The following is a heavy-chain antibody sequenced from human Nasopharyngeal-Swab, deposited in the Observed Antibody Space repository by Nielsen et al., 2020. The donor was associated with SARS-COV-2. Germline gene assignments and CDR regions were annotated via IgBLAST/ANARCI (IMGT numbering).Heavy chain of an antibody. V-gene: IGHV4-31*03. J-gene: IGHJ3*02. CDR2: IYYSVST. CDR1: GASFRTGGYS. D-gene: IGHD3-22*01. Sequence: SDPLSSPFTVLGASFRTGGYSWCWIRQHPGKGLEWIWYIYYSVSTYYNPSLKSRVTISVDTSKNQFSLKLSSVTAADATVYYCARAQSITMIIGAFDIWGQGTMVTVSS. CDR3: ARAQSITMIIGAFDI.